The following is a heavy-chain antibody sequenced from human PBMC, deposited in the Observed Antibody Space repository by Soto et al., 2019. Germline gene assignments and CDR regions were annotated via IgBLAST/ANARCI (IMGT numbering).Heavy chain of an antibody. V-gene: IGHV3-33*05. CDR1: GFPFREFG. J-gene: IGHJ4*02. D-gene: IGHD1-1*01. CDR2: KSYDGSD. Sequence: QMQLVESGGGVVQPGRSLRLSCVASGFPFREFGMHWVRQAPGKGLEWVALKSYDGSDYADSVKGRFTISRDDSRDTLFLHMDNLRPDDTGVYYCARRWNYYLDFWGQGTLVAVSS. CDR3: ARRWNYYLDF.